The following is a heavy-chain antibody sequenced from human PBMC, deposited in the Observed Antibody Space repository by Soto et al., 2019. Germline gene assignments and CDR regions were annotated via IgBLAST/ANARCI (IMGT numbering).Heavy chain of an antibody. D-gene: IGHD3-3*01. V-gene: IGHV1-8*01. CDR1: GYTFTSYD. Sequence: ASVKVSCKASGYTFTSYDINWVRQATRQGLEWMGWMNPNSGNTGYAQKFQGRVTITRNTSISTAYMELSSLRSEDTAVYYCARNEHYDFWSGYTGLYYYYYYMYVWGKGTTVTVSS. J-gene: IGHJ6*03. CDR2: MNPNSGNT. CDR3: ARNEHYDFWSGYTGLYYYYYYMYV.